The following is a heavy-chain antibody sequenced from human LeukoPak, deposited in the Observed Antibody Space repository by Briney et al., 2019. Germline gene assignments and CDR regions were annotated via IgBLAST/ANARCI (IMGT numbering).Heavy chain of an antibody. Sequence: GGSLRLSCAASGFTVSNNYMSWVRQAPGKGLEWVSVIYSGGSTYYADSVKGRFTISRDTSKNTLSLQMNSLRAEDTAVYYCARLSLSHYWGQGTLVTVSS. CDR3: ARLSLSHY. V-gene: IGHV3-53*01. CDR2: IYSGGST. CDR1: GFTVSNNY. J-gene: IGHJ4*02.